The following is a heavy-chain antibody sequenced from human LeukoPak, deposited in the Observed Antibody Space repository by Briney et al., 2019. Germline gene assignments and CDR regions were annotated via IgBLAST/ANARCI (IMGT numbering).Heavy chain of an antibody. CDR2: IHYGGST. V-gene: IGHV4-39*01. Sequence: KASETLSLTCTVSGGSISSRSYYWGWVRQPPGKGLEWTGSIHYGGSTYYDASFKSRVTMSVDTSKNQFSLKLSSVTAADTAVYYCARHYRGALAGTMGAFDIWGQGTMVTVSS. CDR3: ARHYRGALAGTMGAFDI. D-gene: IGHD6-19*01. J-gene: IGHJ3*02. CDR1: GGSISSRSYY.